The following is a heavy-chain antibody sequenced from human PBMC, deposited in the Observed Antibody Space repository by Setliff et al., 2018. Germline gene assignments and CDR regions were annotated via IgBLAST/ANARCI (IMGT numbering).Heavy chain of an antibody. D-gene: IGHD3-10*01. CDR1: GFTFSDYY. J-gene: IGHJ5*02. V-gene: IGHV3-23*01. CDR3: AKNGFGVVALGVNNWFDP. Sequence: PGGSLRLSCAASGFTFSDYYMSWVRQAPGKGLEWVSAISGGSGNTFYADSVKGRFTISRDNSKNTLYLQMNSLRAEDTAVYYCAKNGFGVVALGVNNWFDPWGQGTLVTVSS. CDR2: ISGGSGNT.